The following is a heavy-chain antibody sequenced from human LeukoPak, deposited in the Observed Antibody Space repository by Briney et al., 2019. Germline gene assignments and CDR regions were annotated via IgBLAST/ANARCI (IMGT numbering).Heavy chain of an antibody. CDR3: AKKPYYDFWSGYIYYFDY. D-gene: IGHD3-3*01. V-gene: IGHV3-23*01. J-gene: IGHJ4*02. CDR2: ISGSGGST. CDR1: GFTFSSYA. Sequence: GGSLRLSRAASGFTFSSYAMSWVRQAPGKGLEWVSAISGSGGSTYYADSVKGRFTISRDNSKNTLYLQMNSLRAEDTAVYYCAKKPYYDFWSGYIYYFDYWGQGTLVTVSS.